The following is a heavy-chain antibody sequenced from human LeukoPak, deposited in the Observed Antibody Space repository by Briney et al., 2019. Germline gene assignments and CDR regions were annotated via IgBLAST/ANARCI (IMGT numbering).Heavy chain of an antibody. CDR2: FDPEDGET. CDR1: GYTLTELS. J-gene: IGHJ4*02. CDR3: VPYGSGSYPLDY. D-gene: IGHD3-10*01. V-gene: IGHV1-24*01. Sequence: GASVKLSCKVSGYTLTELSMHWVRQAPGKGLEWVGGFDPEDGETIYAQKFQGRVTMTEDTSTDTAYMELSSLRSEDTAVYYCVPYGSGSYPLDYWGQGTLVTVSS.